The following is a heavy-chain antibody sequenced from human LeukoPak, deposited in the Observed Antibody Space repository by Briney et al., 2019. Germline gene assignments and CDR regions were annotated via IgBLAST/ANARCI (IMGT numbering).Heavy chain of an antibody. CDR1: GDSVSSNSVA. CDR2: TRYRSKWYN. CDR3: SRWFDS. V-gene: IGHV6-1*01. Sequence: SQTLSLTCVISGDSVSSNSVAWNWIRQSPSRGLEWLGRTRYRSKWYNDYALSVKSRITINADTSKNQFSLQLNSVTPEDTAVYYCSRWFDSWGQGTLVTVSS. J-gene: IGHJ5*01.